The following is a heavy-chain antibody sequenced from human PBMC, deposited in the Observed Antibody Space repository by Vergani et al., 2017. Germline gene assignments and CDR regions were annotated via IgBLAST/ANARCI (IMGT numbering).Heavy chain of an antibody. CDR3: ARAEECSGSYNHDY. J-gene: IGHJ4*02. CDR2: ISGSGGST. CDR1: GFTFSSYA. Sequence: EVQLLESGGGLVQPGGSLRLSCAASGFTFSSYAMSWVRQAPGKGLEWVSAISGSGGSTYYADSVKGRFTISRDNSKNTLYLQMNSLRAEDTAVYYCARAEECSGSYNHDYWGQGTLVTVSS. V-gene: IGHV3-23*01. D-gene: IGHD3-10*02.